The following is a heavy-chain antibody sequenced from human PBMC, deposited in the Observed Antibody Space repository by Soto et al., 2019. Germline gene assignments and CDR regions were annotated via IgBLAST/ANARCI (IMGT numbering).Heavy chain of an antibody. V-gene: IGHV5-10-1*03. J-gene: IGHJ6*02. D-gene: IGHD2-2*01. CDR3: ASLEPGASPYYGMDV. Sequence: EVQLVQSGAEVKKPGESLRISCKGSGYSFTSYWISWVRQMPGKGLEWMGRIDPSDSYTNYSPSFQGHVTISADKSISTAYLQWSSLKASDTAMYYCASLEPGASPYYGMDVWGQGTTVTVSS. CDR1: GYSFTSYW. CDR2: IDPSDSYT.